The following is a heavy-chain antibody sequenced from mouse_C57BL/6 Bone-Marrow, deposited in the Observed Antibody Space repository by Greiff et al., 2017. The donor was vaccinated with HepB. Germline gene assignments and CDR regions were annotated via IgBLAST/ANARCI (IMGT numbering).Heavy chain of an antibody. CDR3: ARWYGSTLDY. Sequence: QVQLQQPGAELVMPGASVKLSCKASGYTFTSYWMHWVKQRPGQGLEWIGEIDPSDSYTNYNQKFKGKSTLTVDKSSSTAYMQLSSLTSEDSAVYYCARWYGSTLDYWGQGTTLTVSS. V-gene: IGHV1-69*01. J-gene: IGHJ2*01. CDR2: IDPSDSYT. D-gene: IGHD1-1*01. CDR1: GYTFTSYW.